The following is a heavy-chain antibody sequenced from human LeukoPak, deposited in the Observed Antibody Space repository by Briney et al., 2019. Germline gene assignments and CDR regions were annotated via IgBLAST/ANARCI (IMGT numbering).Heavy chain of an antibody. J-gene: IGHJ4*02. CDR3: ARNAYTGGPDLDY. V-gene: IGHV3-7*01. CDR1: GFTFSGYW. CDR2: INEDGSEK. D-gene: IGHD3-16*01. Sequence: GGSLRLSCAASGFTFSGYWMSWVRQAPGRGLEWVASINEDGSEKHHVDSVKGRFTISRDSAKHSLYLQLNSLRAEDMAVYYCARNAYTGGPDLDYWGQGTLVTVSS.